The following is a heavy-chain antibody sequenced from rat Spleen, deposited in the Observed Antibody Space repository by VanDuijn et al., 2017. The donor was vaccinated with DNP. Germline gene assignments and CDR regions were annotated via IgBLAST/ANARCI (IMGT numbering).Heavy chain of an antibody. Sequence: EVQLQESGPGLVKPSQSLSLTCSVTGYSITSNYWGWIRKFPGNKMEYIGHLAYSGTTNYNPSLKSRISITRDTSKNQFFLHLNSVTSEDTATYYCARWYNYFDYWGQGVMVTVSS. CDR2: LAYSGTT. V-gene: IGHV3-1*01. CDR3: ARWYNYFDY. D-gene: IGHD1-5*01. J-gene: IGHJ2*01. CDR1: GYSITSNY.